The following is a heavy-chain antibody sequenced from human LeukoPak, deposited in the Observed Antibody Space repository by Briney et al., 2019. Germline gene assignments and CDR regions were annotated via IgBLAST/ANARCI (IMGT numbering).Heavy chain of an antibody. CDR2: ITPMFGTA. Sequence: SVKVSCKASGGTFSSYAISWVRQAPGQGLEWMGGITPMFGTAKYAQKFQGRVTITADESTSTAYMELSSLRSEDTAVYYCASPYAGRPYYYYAMDVWGKGTTVTVSS. V-gene: IGHV1-69*13. J-gene: IGHJ6*04. CDR3: ASPYAGRPYYYYAMDV. D-gene: IGHD3-10*01. CDR1: GGTFSSYA.